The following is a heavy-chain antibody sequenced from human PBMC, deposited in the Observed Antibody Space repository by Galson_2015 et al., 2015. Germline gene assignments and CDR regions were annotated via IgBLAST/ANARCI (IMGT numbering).Heavy chain of an antibody. V-gene: IGHV1-3*01. D-gene: IGHD6-19*01. CDR1: GYTFTSYA. CDR2: INAGNGNT. J-gene: IGHJ4*02. Sequence: SVKVSCKASGYTFTSYAMHWVRQAPGQRLEWMGWINAGNGNTKYSQKVQGRVTITRDTSASTAYMELSSLRSEDTAVYYCARGQRGYSSGWHDYWGQGTLVTVSS. CDR3: ARGQRGYSSGWHDY.